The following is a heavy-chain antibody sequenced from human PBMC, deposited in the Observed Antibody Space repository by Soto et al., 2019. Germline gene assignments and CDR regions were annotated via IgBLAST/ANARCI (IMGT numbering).Heavy chain of an antibody. CDR1: GGSISSSSYY. J-gene: IGHJ4*02. CDR2: IYYSGNT. D-gene: IGHD3-22*01. Sequence: QLQLQESGPGLVKPSETLSLTCTVSGGSISSSSYYWGWIRQPPGKGLEWIGSIYYSGNTYYNPSLKSRVTISVDTSKNQFSLKLGSVTAADTAVYYCARTNTYDGSGYYPGSLYWGQGTLVTVSS. V-gene: IGHV4-39*01. CDR3: ARTNTYDGSGYYPGSLY.